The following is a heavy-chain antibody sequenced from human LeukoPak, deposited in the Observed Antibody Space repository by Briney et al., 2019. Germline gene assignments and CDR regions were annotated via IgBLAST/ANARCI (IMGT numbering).Heavy chain of an antibody. J-gene: IGHJ6*02. CDR1: GDRVSSNSAA. V-gene: IGHV6-1*01. CDR3: ARQSSTDYYYYGLDV. CDR2: TYYRSKWHY. Sequence: SXTLSLTCTISGDRVSSNSAAWNWIRQSPSRGLEWLGRTYYRSKWHYDYALSVKRRIVINPDTSKNYFSLQLNSVTPEDTAVYYCARQSSTDYYYYGLDVWGQGTTVAVSS.